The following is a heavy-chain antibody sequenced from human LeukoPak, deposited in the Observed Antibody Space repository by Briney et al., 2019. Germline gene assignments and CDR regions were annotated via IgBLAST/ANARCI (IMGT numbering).Heavy chain of an antibody. D-gene: IGHD2-2*01. J-gene: IGHJ4*02. V-gene: IGHV4-31*03. CDR2: IYYTGST. Sequence: SQTLSLTCTVSGGSISSGDYYWSWIRQRPGKGLEWIGYIYYTGSTYYNPSLKSRVSISVDTSKNQFSLKLYSVTAADTAVYYCARSPPVPGFCSSSTCYEIDYWGQGTLVTVSS. CDR1: GGSISSGDYY. CDR3: ARSPPVPGFCSSSTCYEIDY.